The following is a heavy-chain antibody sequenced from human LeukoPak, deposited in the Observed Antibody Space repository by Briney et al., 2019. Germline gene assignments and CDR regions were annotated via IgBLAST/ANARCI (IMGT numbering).Heavy chain of an antibody. CDR1: GFTFSDYG. J-gene: IGHJ4*02. V-gene: IGHV3-11*01. CDR2: ISSSGSTI. Sequence: GRSLRLSCAASGFTFSDYGMHWIRQAPGKGLEWVSYISSSGSTIYYADSVKGRFTISRDNAKNPLYLQMNSLRAEDTAVYYCAREGYSGSYYLDYWGQGTLVTVSS. D-gene: IGHD1-26*01. CDR3: AREGYSGSYYLDY.